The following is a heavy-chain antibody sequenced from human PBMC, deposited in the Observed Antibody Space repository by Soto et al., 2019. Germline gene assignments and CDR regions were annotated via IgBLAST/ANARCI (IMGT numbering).Heavy chain of an antibody. J-gene: IGHJ6*03. CDR3: ATLGAWYYYYYMDV. CDR1: GFTFSSYG. D-gene: IGHD3-16*01. V-gene: IGHV3-30*03. CDR2: ISYDGSNK. Sequence: QVQLVESGGGVVQPGRSLRLSCAAAGFTFSSYGMHWVRQAPGKGLEWVAVISYDGSNKYYADSVKGRFTISRDNSKNTLYLQMNSLRAEDTAVYYCATLGAWYYYYYMDVWGKGTTVTVSS.